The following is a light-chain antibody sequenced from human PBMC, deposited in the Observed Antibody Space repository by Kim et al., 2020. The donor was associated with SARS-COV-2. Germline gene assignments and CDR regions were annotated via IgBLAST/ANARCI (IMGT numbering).Light chain of an antibody. J-gene: IGKJ1*01. CDR2: AAS. CDR3: LQDYTYPRT. V-gene: IGKV1-6*01. CDR1: QAIRSD. Sequence: ASVGERVTITCRASQAIRSDLGWYQQRPGESPKLLIYAASTLQFGVQSRFSGSGSGTDFTLTITGLLPEDIATYYCLQDYTYPRTFGQGTKVDIK.